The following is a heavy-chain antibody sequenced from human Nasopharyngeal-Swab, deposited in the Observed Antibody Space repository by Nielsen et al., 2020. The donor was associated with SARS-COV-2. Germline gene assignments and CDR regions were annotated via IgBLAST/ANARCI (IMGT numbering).Heavy chain of an antibody. J-gene: IGHJ5*02. V-gene: IGHV4-4*02. D-gene: IGHD2-15*01. CDR3: ARVVVGGKSGPYQEPGPNWFDP. Sequence: SETLSLTCAVSGGSISSSNWWSWVRQPPGKGLEWIGEIYHSGSTNYNPSLKSRVTISVDKSKNQFSLKLSSVTAADTAVYYCARVVVGGKSGPYQEPGPNWFDPWGQGTLVTVSS. CDR2: IYHSGST. CDR1: GGSISSSNW.